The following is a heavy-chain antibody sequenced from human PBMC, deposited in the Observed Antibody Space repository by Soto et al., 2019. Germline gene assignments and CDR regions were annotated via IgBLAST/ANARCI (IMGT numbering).Heavy chain of an antibody. D-gene: IGHD3-10*01. CDR1: GGSISSGDYS. CDR2: IYYGGST. V-gene: IGHV4-30-2*03. J-gene: IGHJ4*02. Sequence: SETLSLTCAVSGGSISSGDYSWNWIRQPPGKGLEWIGYIYYGGSTYYNASLRSRVTISVDTSKNQFSLKLSSVTAADTAVYYCATLWFGEGDYWGQGTLVTAPQ. CDR3: ATLWFGEGDY.